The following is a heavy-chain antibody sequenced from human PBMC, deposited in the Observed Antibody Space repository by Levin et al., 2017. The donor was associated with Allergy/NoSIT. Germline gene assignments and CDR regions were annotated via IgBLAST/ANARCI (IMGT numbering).Heavy chain of an antibody. Sequence: GESLKISCAASGFTFSNYAMNWVRQAPGKGLEWVSAISGSGDSTYYADSVKGRFTISRDNSKNTLFLQINSLRAEDTALYYCAKGFLGGYGIDYWGQGTLVTVSS. V-gene: IGHV3-23*01. CDR2: ISGSGDST. CDR3: AKGFLGGYGIDY. J-gene: IGHJ4*02. CDR1: GFTFSNYA. D-gene: IGHD1-26*01.